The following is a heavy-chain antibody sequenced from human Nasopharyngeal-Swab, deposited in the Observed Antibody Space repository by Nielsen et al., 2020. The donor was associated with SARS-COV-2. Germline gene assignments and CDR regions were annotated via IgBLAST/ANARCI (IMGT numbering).Heavy chain of an antibody. D-gene: IGHD1-26*01. J-gene: IGHJ4*02. CDR3: AALSSGRFRY. CDR2: IVVPNGNT. CDR1: GFTFTSSA. V-gene: IGHV1-58*01. Sequence: VKVSCKASGFTFTSSALQWVRQARGQRLEWIGWIVVPNGNTNYAQNFQERVTINRDMSTSTAYMELRGLRSEDTAVYYCAALSSGRFRYWGQGTLVSVSS.